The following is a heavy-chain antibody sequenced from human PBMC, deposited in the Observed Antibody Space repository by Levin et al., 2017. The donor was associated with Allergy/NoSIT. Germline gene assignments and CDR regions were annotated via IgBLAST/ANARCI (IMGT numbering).Heavy chain of an antibody. CDR2: IRSKVNSYTT. CDR1: GFTFSGSG. V-gene: IGHV3-73*01. Sequence: GGSLRLSCAASGFTFSGSGMLWVRQASGKGLEWVGHIRSKVNSYTTTYAASVRGRFTISRDDSKNTAYLQMNSLKTEDTAVYYCTTRQVLYSSMSLRDYWGQGTLVTVSS. CDR3: TTRQVLYSSMSLRDY. D-gene: IGHD6-19*01. J-gene: IGHJ4*02.